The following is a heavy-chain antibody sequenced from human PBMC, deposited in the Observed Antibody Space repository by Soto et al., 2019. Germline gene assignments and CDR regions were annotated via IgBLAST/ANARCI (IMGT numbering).Heavy chain of an antibody. J-gene: IGHJ6*02. CDR2: ISVSGASA. CDR3: AKGPTIFGVVITFEYYYGMDV. Sequence: GGSLRLSCAASRFIFSSYAMSWVRQAPGKGLEWVSAISVSGASAYYADSVKGRFATSRDNSKNTLYLQMNSLRAEDTAVYYCAKGPTIFGVVITFEYYYGMDVWGQGTTVTVSS. D-gene: IGHD3-3*01. V-gene: IGHV3-23*01. CDR1: RFIFSSYA.